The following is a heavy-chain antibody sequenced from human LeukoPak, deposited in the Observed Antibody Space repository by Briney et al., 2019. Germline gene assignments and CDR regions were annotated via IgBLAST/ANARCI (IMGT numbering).Heavy chain of an antibody. CDR1: GFTFSSYW. V-gene: IGHV3-30*03. J-gene: IGHJ4*02. D-gene: IGHD3-22*01. CDR3: ARDTGIYDSSGYYSGGFDY. CDR2: ISYDGSNT. Sequence: PGGSLRLSCAASGFTFSSYWMHWVRQAPGKGVEWVAVISYDGSNTYYADSVKGRFTISRDNAKNSLYLQMNSLRAEDTAVYYCARDTGIYDSSGYYSGGFDYWGQGTLVTVSS.